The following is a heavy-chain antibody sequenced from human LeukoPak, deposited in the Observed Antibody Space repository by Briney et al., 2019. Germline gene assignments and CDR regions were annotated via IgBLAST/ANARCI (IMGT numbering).Heavy chain of an antibody. CDR2: ISSSSSYI. D-gene: IGHD6-19*01. CDR1: GYTFSSYS. CDR3: ARDPRWGIAVAANWFDP. J-gene: IGHJ5*02. V-gene: IGHV3-21*01. Sequence: PGGSLRLSCAASGYTFSSYSMNWVRQAPGKGLEWVSSISSSSSYIYYADSVKGRFTISRDNAKNSLYLQMNSLRAEDTAVYYCARDPRWGIAVAANWFDPWGQGTLVTVSS.